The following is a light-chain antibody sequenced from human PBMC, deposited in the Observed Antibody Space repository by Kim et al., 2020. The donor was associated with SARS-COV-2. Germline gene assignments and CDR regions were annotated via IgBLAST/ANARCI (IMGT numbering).Light chain of an antibody. CDR1: SLRSYD. Sequence: ALGQKVRITCQGDSLRSYDATWYKQKPGQAPIVVIYGKNNRPSGIPDRFSGSSSGNTASLTITGTQAGDEADYYCNSRDSNDNVVFGGGTKLTVL. CDR2: GKN. CDR3: NSRDSNDNVV. J-gene: IGLJ2*01. V-gene: IGLV3-19*01.